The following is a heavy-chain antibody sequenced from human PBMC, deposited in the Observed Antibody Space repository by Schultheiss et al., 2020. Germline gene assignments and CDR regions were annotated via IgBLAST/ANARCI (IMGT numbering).Heavy chain of an antibody. Sequence: SETLSLTCTVSGGSVSSGSYYWSWIRQPPGKGLEWIGYIYYTGDTYYNPSLKSRVTISLDTSKNQFSLKLSSVTAADTAVYYCAAIGDYWGQGTLVTVSS. D-gene: IGHD2/OR15-2a*01. CDR1: GGSVSSGSYY. CDR2: IYYTGDT. CDR3: AAIGDY. J-gene: IGHJ4*02. V-gene: IGHV4-61*01.